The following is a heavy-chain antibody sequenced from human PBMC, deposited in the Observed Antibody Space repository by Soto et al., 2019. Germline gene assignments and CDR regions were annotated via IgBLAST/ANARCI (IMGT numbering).Heavy chain of an antibody. CDR2: IYYSGST. CDR1: GGSVSSGSYY. V-gene: IGHV4-61*01. J-gene: IGHJ4*02. Sequence: SETLSLTCTVSGGSVSSGSYYWSWIRQPPGKGMEWIGYIYYSGSTNYNTSLKNRVTISVDTSKKQFSLKLSSMTAADTAVYYCARLGRYSRNEDYWGQGTLVTVSS. CDR3: ARLGRYSRNEDY. D-gene: IGHD6-13*01.